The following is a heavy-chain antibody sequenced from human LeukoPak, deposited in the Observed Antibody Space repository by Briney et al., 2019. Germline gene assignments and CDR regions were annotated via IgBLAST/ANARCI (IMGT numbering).Heavy chain of an antibody. J-gene: IGHJ4*02. CDR3: ARDRSWGFDY. Sequence: GGSLRLSCAASGFTFSSDSMNSVRQAPGKGLEWISYITSSSSDISYADSVKARFTISRDNAKNSLYLQMNSLRDEHTAVYYCARDRSWGFDYWGQGTLLTVSS. CDR2: ITSSSSDI. CDR1: GFTFSSDS. D-gene: IGHD7-27*01. V-gene: IGHV3-48*02.